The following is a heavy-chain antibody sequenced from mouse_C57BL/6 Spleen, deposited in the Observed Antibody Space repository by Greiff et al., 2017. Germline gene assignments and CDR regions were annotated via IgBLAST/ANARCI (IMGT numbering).Heavy chain of an antibody. V-gene: IGHV5-17*01. D-gene: IGHD1-1*01. J-gene: IGHJ3*01. CDR1: GFTFSDYG. CDR3: ARPYYYGSSYGAY. CDR2: ISSGSSTI. Sequence: EVQLMESGGGLVKPGGSLTLSCAASGFTFSDYGMHWVSQAPEQGLEWVAYISSGSSTISYADKVKGRITISRDNANNTLFLQMTRLSSEDAAMYYCARPYYYGSSYGAYWGQGTLVTVSA.